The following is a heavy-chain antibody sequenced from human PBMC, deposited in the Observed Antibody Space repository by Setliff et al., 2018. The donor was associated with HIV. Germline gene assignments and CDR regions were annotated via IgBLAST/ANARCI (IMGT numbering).Heavy chain of an antibody. J-gene: IGHJ3*02. D-gene: IGHD2-15*01. Sequence: SETLSLTCTVSGGSISSNYWSWMRQPPGKGLEWIGHIYYSGSTNYNPSLKSRVTISVDTSRNQFSLNLSSVTAADAAVYYCARFPLLHKNAFDIWGQGTMVTVSS. CDR2: IYYSGST. CDR1: GGSISSNY. CDR3: ARFPLLHKNAFDI. V-gene: IGHV4-59*01.